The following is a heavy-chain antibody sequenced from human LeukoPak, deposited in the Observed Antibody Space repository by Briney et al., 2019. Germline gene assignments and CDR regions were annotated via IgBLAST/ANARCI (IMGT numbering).Heavy chain of an antibody. D-gene: IGHD3-3*01. CDR3: AREYYDFWSGYYIQSGFDY. CDR1: GYTFTSYG. J-gene: IGHJ4*02. Sequence: ASVKVSCKASGYTFTSYGISWVRQAPGQGLEWMGWISAYNGNTNYAQKLQGRVTMTTDTSTSTAYMELRSLRSDDTAVYYCAREYYDFWSGYYIQSGFDYWGQGTLVTVSS. V-gene: IGHV1-18*01. CDR2: ISAYNGNT.